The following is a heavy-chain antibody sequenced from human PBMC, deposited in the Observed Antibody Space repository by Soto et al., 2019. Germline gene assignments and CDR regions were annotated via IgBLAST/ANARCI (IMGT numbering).Heavy chain of an antibody. CDR1: GYTFTNYD. CDR3: ARVFTVRRGSGSDY. D-gene: IGHD1-26*01. CDR2: MNPYSGNT. V-gene: IGHV1-8*01. Sequence: QVQLVQSGAEVKKPGASVKVSCKASGYTFTNYDIHWVRQATGQGLAWMGWMNPYSGNTGYAQKFDGRISMTRNTSISTVYMELSSLRSEDTAVYYCARVFTVRRGSGSDYWGQGTLVTVSS. J-gene: IGHJ4*02.